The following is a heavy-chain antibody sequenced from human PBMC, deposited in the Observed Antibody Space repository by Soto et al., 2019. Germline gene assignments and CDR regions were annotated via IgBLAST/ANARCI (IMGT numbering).Heavy chain of an antibody. Sequence: QVQLQESGPRLVKPSQTLSLSCAVSGGSIISASYSLNWIRPSPGRGLAWIGHIYSSGSTYYNPSLKSRVSISVDTSNNQFSLKLTSVTAADTAVYFCAREDAARIERWFDAWGQGILVTVSS. CDR2: IYSSGST. CDR1: GGSIISASYS. V-gene: IGHV4-31*11. CDR3: AREDAARIERWFDA. J-gene: IGHJ5*02. D-gene: IGHD6-6*01.